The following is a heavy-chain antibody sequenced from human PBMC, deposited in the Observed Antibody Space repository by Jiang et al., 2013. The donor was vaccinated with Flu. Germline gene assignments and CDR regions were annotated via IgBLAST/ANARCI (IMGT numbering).Heavy chain of an antibody. V-gene: IGHV1-69*01. D-gene: IGHD3-22*01. CDR3: AANYYDSSGYYSPVWFDP. Sequence: GAEVKKPGSSVKVSCKASGGTFSSYAISWVRQAPGQGLEWMGGIIPIFGTANYAQKFQGRVTITADESTSTAYMELSSLRSEDTAVYYCAANYYDSSGYYSPVWFDPWGQGTLVTVSS. CDR2: IIPIFGTA. J-gene: IGHJ5*02. CDR1: GGTFSSYA.